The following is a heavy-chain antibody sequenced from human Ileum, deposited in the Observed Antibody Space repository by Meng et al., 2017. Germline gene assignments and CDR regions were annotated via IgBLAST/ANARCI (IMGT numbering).Heavy chain of an antibody. CDR1: GYTFTGYY. V-gene: IGHV1-2*02. CDR3: ARDLTNEASSDS. J-gene: IGHJ4*02. Sequence: QVQLVQSGAGVKKPGASVVVSCKASGYTFTGYYIHWVRQAPGQGLEWMAWFNPNTGDTNYAQNFQGRVTVTGDTSISTVYMDLNRLTSDDTAVYYCARDLTNEASSDSWGQGTLVTVSS. CDR2: FNPNTGDT. D-gene: IGHD2-8*01.